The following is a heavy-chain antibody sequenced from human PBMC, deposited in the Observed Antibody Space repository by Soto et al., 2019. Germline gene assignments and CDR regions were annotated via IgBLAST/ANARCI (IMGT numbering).Heavy chain of an antibody. J-gene: IGHJ3*02. V-gene: IGHV1-2*04. CDR2: INPNSGGT. CDR1: GYTFTVYY. D-gene: IGHD1-1*01. CDR3: ARDLSTTGTTYGAFDI. Sequence: ASVKVSCKASGYTFTVYYMHWVRQAPGQGLEWMGWINPNSGGTNYAQKFQGWVTMTRDTSISTAYMELSRLRSDDTAVYYCARDLSTTGTTYGAFDIWGQGTMVTVSS.